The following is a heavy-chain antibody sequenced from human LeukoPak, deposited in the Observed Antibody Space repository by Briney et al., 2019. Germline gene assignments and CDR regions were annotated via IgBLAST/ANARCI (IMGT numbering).Heavy chain of an antibody. Sequence: SETLSLTCTVSGGSIRSYHWSWIRQPPGKRLEWIGYIYDSGSTNYNPSLKSRVTISIDTSKNQFSLKQSSVTAVDTAVYYCAREAYCGGDCYSGFDYWGQGTLVTVSS. CDR2: IYDSGST. J-gene: IGHJ4*02. V-gene: IGHV4-59*01. CDR1: GGSIRSYH. CDR3: AREAYCGGDCYSGFDY. D-gene: IGHD2-21*02.